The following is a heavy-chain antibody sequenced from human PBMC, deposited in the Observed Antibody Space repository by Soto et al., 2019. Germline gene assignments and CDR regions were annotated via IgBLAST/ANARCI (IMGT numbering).Heavy chain of an antibody. CDR2: ISPRTTYK. CDR1: GFTFSDHY. D-gene: IGHD2-21*01. J-gene: IGHJ4*02. V-gene: IGHV3-11*06. Sequence: QVQLVEAGGGLGKPGGSLRLSCASSGFTFSDHYMSWLRRSPGKGLEFLSYISPRTTYKNYADSVKGRFTISRDNAKNSLYLQLNSLRAEDTAIYYCSRGGGGGLFDLWGQGTFVTVSS. CDR3: SRGGGGGLFDL.